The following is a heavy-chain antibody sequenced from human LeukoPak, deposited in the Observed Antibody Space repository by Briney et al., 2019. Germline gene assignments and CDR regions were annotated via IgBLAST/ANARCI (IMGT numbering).Heavy chain of an antibody. Sequence: GGSLRLSCAASGFTFRTYAMTWVRQAPGKGLEWVSAISGGGGSTYYADSVKGRFTISRDNSKNTLYLQMNTLRAEDTAVYYCAKDRYCGGGTCYWSYFDYWGQGALVTVSS. CDR2: ISGGGGST. CDR3: AKDRYCGGGTCYWSYFDY. CDR1: GFTFRTYA. V-gene: IGHV3-23*01. D-gene: IGHD2-15*01. J-gene: IGHJ4*02.